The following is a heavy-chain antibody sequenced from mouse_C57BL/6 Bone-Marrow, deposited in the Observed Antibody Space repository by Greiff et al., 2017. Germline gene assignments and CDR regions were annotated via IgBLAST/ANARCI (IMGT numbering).Heavy chain of an antibody. Sequence: QVQLQQPGAELVKPGASVKLSCKASGYTFTSYWMHWVKQRPGQGLEWIGYINPSSGYTKYNQKFKDKATLTADKSSSTAYMQLSSLTYEDSAVYYCAEDYGSSYVDAMDYWGQGTSVTVSS. CDR1: GYTFTSYW. V-gene: IGHV1-7*01. D-gene: IGHD1-1*01. CDR3: AEDYGSSYVDAMDY. J-gene: IGHJ4*01. CDR2: INPSSGYT.